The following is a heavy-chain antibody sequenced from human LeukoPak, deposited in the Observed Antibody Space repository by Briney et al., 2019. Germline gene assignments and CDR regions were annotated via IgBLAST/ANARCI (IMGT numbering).Heavy chain of an antibody. J-gene: IGHJ4*02. CDR1: GFTFSDYY. CDR3: ARAVSSGSLLVDY. V-gene: IGHV3-11*01. D-gene: IGHD3-22*01. CDR2: ISSSGSTI. Sequence: GGSLRLSCAASGFTFSDYYMSWIRQAPGKGLEWVSYISSSGSTIYYADSVKGRFTISRDNAKNSLYLQMNSLRAEDTAVYYCARAVSSGSLLVDYWGQGTLVTVSS.